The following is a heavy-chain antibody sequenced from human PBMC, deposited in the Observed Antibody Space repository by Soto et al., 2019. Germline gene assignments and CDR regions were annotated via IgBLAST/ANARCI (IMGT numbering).Heavy chain of an antibody. CDR2: MYHSGNT. CDR3: ASSKYDVVAGSVWFDP. Sequence: PLSLTCAFSGCSITSGGYSWGWLRQPPGQGLEWIGYMYHSGNTYYNPSLKGRATISLDHSRNQFSLRLNSVTAADTAVYFCASSKYDVVAGSVWFDPWGQGTLVTVSS. V-gene: IGHV4-30-2*01. CDR1: GCSITSGGYS. D-gene: IGHD2-21*01. J-gene: IGHJ5*02.